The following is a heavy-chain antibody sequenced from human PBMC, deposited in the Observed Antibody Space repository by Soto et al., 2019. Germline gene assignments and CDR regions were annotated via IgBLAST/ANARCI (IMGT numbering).Heavy chain of an antibody. D-gene: IGHD6-19*01. CDR3: ALTRRSSLLEVAGPGFEY. CDR2: LSYEGSEE. CDR1: GFNLEVLM. Sequence: LXLLCAASGFNLEVLMIRWVGQAPDKGLEWLSVLSYEGSEEYYADSVRGRFTISRDNSKNTLFLQMDSLRVDDTGVYYCALTRRSSLLEVAGPGFEYWGQGTLVTVSA. V-gene: IGHV3-30*03. J-gene: IGHJ4*02.